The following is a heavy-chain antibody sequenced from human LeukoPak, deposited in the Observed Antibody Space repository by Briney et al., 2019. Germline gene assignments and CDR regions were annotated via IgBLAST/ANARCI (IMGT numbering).Heavy chain of an antibody. V-gene: IGHV5-51*01. J-gene: IGHJ5*02. Sequence: GESLKISCQGSGYRFSSYWIGWVRQMPGKGLEWMGTMYPGDSDTRYSPSFQGQVTMSVDKSITTAYLEWSGLKASDTAMYYCARDYGSGSGNWFDPWGQGILVIVSS. CDR2: MYPGDSDT. D-gene: IGHD3-10*01. CDR3: ARDYGSGSGNWFDP. CDR1: GYRFSSYW.